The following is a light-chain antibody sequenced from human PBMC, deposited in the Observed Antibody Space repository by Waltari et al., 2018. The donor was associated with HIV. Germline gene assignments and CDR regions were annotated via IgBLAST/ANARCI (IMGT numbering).Light chain of an antibody. CDR2: GAS. CDR1: QPLNSN. J-gene: IGKJ2*01. CDR3: QQNNNWPPWDT. Sequence: EVVMTQSPATLSVSPGERATLPCRASQPLNSNLAWYQQKPGQAPRLLIYGASTRATGIPARFSGSGSGTEFTLTISSLQSEDFAVYYCQQNNNWPPWDTFGQGTKLEIK. V-gene: IGKV3-15*01.